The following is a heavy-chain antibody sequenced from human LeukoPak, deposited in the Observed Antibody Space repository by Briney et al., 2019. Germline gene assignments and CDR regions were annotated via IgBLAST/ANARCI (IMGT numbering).Heavy chain of an antibody. J-gene: IGHJ2*01. CDR3: ARVSRVRAAPDWYFDL. CDR2: IYTSGST. D-gene: IGHD3-10*02. Sequence: KPSETLSLTCTVSGGSISSYYWSWIRQPAGKGLEWIWRIYTSGSTNYNPSLKSRVTISVDKSKNQFSLKLSSVTAADTAVYYCARVSRVRAAPDWYFDLWGRGTLVTVSS. CDR1: GGSISSYY. V-gene: IGHV4-4*07.